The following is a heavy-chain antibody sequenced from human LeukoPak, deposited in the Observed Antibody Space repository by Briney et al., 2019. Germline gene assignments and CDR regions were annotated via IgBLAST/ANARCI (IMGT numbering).Heavy chain of an antibody. V-gene: IGHV3-7*01. CDR3: ARDLGVRFDY. J-gene: IGHJ4*02. CDR2: IKQDGSEK. Sequence: GGSLRLSCAASRFTFSSYWMSWVRQAPGKGLEWVANIKQDGSEKYYVDSVKGRFTISRDNAKNSLYLQMNSLRAEDTAVYYCARDLGVRFDYWGQGTLVTVSS. CDR1: RFTFSSYW. D-gene: IGHD3-16*01.